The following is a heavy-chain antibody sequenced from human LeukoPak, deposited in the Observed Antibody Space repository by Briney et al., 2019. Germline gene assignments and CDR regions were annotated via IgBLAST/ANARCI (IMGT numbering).Heavy chain of an antibody. CDR2: ISYDGSNK. J-gene: IGHJ6*02. CDR1: GFTFSSYG. Sequence: PGGSLRLSCAASGFTFSSYGMHWVRQAPGKGLEWVAVISYDGSNKYYADSVKGRFTISRDNSKNTLYLQMNSPRAEDTAVYYCASPRDYDFWSGYYTDYYYGMDVWGQGTTVTVSS. V-gene: IGHV3-30*03. D-gene: IGHD3-3*01. CDR3: ASPRDYDFWSGYYTDYYYGMDV.